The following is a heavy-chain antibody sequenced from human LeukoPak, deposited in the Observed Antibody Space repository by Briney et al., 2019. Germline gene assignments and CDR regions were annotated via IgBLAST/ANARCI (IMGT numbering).Heavy chain of an antibody. CDR1: RYTLTELS. J-gene: IGHJ4*02. D-gene: IGHD2-15*01. CDR2: FDPEDGET. Sequence: ASVKVSCKVSRYTLTELSMHWVRQAPGKGLEWMGGFDPEDGETIYAQKFQGRVTMTEDTSTDTAYMELSSLRSEDTAVYYCATVRLFHCSGGSCYDYWGQGTLVTVSS. CDR3: ATVRLFHCSGGSCYDY. V-gene: IGHV1-24*01.